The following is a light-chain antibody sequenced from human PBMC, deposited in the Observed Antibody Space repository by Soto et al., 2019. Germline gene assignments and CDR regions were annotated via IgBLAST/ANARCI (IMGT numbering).Light chain of an antibody. J-gene: IGKJ1*01. V-gene: IGKV1-5*03. CDR3: QQYKSWT. CDR1: QDIGNW. CDR2: KAS. Sequence: DIEMTQSPSTLSVSVGDRVTITCRASQDIGNWLAWYQQKPGRAPNLLIYKASSLQSGVPLRFSGRGSGTYFTLTISSLQPEDFATYRCQQYKSWTFGQGTNV.